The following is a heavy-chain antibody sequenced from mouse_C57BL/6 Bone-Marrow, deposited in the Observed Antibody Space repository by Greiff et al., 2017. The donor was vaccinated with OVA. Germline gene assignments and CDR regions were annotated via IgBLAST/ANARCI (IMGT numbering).Heavy chain of an antibody. J-gene: IGHJ3*01. CDR2: INPYNGGT. V-gene: IGHV1-19*01. CDR1: GYTFTDYY. D-gene: IGHD2-5*01. Sequence: EVQLQQSGPVLVKPGASVKMSCKASGYTFTDYYMNWVKQSHGKSLEWIGVINPYNGGTSYNQKFKGKATLTVDKSSSTAYMELNSLTSEDSAVYYCARSYYSKEGFAYWGQGTLVTVSA. CDR3: ARSYYSKEGFAY.